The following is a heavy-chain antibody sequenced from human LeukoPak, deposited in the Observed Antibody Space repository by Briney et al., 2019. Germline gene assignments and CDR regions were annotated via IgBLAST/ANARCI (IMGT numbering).Heavy chain of an antibody. CDR2: IIPILGIA. D-gene: IGHD2-2*01. V-gene: IGHV1-69*04. CDR1: GYTFTSYG. J-gene: IGHJ4*02. Sequence: ASVKVSCKASGYTFTSYGISWVRQAPGQGLEWMGRIIPILGIANYAQKFQGRVTITADKSTSTAYMELSSLRSEDTAVYYCARSYQLLAAYYFDYWGQGTLVTVSS. CDR3: ARSYQLLAAYYFDY.